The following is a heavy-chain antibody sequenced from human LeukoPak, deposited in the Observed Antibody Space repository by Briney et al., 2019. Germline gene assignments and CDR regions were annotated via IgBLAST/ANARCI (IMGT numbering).Heavy chain of an antibody. Sequence: ASVKVSCKASGYTFTSYDINWVRQATGQGLEWMGWMNPNSGNTGYAQKFQGRVTITRYTSISTAYMELSSLRSEDTAVYYCARAIVVVPAARGADAFDIWGQGTMVTVSS. D-gene: IGHD2-2*01. CDR1: GYTFTSYD. J-gene: IGHJ3*02. V-gene: IGHV1-8*03. CDR3: ARAIVVVPAARGADAFDI. CDR2: MNPNSGNT.